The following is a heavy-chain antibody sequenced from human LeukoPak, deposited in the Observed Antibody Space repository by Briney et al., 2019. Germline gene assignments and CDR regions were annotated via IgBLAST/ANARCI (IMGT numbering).Heavy chain of an antibody. J-gene: IGHJ4*02. D-gene: IGHD3-22*01. CDR1: GYTFTDYT. V-gene: IGHV1-3*01. CDR2: INGGSGNT. Sequence: ASVKVSCKASGYTFTDYTMHWLRQAPGQRLDWMGWINGGSGNTKYSPEFQGRVTITRDTSASTAYMELSSLRSEDTAVYYCANPRYDSSGYYYVDWGQGTLVTVSS. CDR3: ANPRYDSSGYYYVD.